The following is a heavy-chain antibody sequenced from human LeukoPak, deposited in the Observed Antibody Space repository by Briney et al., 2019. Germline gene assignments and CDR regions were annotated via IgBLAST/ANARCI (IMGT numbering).Heavy chain of an antibody. V-gene: IGHV1-69*01. CDR3: ARTYGGNSEGYYFDY. CDR1: GGTFSSYA. Sequence: SVTVSCKASGGTFSSYAISWVRQAPGQGLEWMGGIIPIFGTANYAQKFEGRVTTTADESTSTAYMELSSLRSEDTAVYYCARTYGGNSEGYYFDYWGQGTLVTVSS. J-gene: IGHJ4*02. CDR2: IIPIFGTA. D-gene: IGHD4-23*01.